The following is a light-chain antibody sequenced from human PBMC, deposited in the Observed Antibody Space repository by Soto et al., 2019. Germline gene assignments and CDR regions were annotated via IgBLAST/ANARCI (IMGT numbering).Light chain of an antibody. Sequence: ERGLTQSPGILSLSPGERAARSCGASQSITSSFLAWYQQKPGQAPRLLIYGASSRATGIPDRFSGSGSGTDFTLTISSLEPEDFAVYYRQQRSTWPPLTFGAGTKVDIK. V-gene: IGKV3D-20*02. CDR1: QSITSSF. CDR2: GAS. J-gene: IGKJ4*01. CDR3: QQRSTWPPLT.